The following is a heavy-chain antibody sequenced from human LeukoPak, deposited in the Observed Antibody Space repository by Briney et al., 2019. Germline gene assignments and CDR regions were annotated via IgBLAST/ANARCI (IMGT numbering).Heavy chain of an antibody. CDR3: ARLLNTAMENQGDY. J-gene: IGHJ4*02. D-gene: IGHD5-18*01. CDR2: INHSGST. V-gene: IGHV4-34*01. Sequence: PGGSLRLSCAGSGFTFSNYAMTWVRQAPGKGLEWIGEINHSGSTNYNPSLKSRVTISVDTSKNQFSLKLSSVTAADTAVYYCARLLNTAMENQGDYWGQGTLVTVSS. CDR1: GFTFSNYA.